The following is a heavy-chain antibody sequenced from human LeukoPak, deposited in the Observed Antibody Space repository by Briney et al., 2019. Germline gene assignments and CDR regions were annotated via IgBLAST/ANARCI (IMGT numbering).Heavy chain of an antibody. CDR1: GSSFTSYW. CDR3: ARQRMLDGRSLMDV. Sequence: GESLKISCQGSGSSFTSYWIGWVRQLPGKGLEWMGIIYPGDSDTRYSPSFQGQVTISADKSISTAYLQWSSLKASDTAMYYCARQRMLDGRSLMDVWGKGTTVTVSS. CDR2: IYPGDSDT. J-gene: IGHJ6*04. V-gene: IGHV5-51*01. D-gene: IGHD5-24*01.